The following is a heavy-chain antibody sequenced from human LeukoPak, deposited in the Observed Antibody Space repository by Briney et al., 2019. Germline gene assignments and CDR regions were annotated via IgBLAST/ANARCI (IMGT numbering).Heavy chain of an antibody. J-gene: IGHJ4*02. CDR2: IYYSGST. D-gene: IGHD3-10*01. CDR1: GGSISSYY. CDR3: ARVGSGSSYYFDY. Sequence: SETRSLTCTVSGGSISSYYWSWIRQPPGKGLEWIGYIYYSGSTNYNPSLKSRVTISVDTSKNQFSLNLNSVTAADTAVYYCARVGSGSSYYFDYWGQGTLVTVSS. V-gene: IGHV4-59*01.